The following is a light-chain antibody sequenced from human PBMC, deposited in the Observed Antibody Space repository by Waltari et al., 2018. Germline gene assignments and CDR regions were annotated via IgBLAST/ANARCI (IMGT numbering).Light chain of an antibody. CDR2: VNSDGSH. CDR1: SGHSDYA. J-gene: IGLJ3*02. Sequence: QLVLTQPPSASASLGASVKLTCTLSSGHSDYAIAWHQQQPRKGPRYLMRVNSDGSHKKGDGIPDRFSGSSSGAERFLPISSLQSEDEADYFCQTWGFGIEVFGGGTKLTVL. CDR3: QTWGFGIEV. V-gene: IGLV4-69*01.